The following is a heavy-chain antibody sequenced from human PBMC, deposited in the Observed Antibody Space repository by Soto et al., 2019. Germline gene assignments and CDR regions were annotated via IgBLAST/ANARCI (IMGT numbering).Heavy chain of an antibody. CDR3: ARGPGTMAKIDY. V-gene: IGHV4-59*12. CDR2: IYYSGST. Sequence: PSETLSLTCTVSGGSISSYYWSWIRQPPEKGLEWIGYIYYSGSTYYNPSLKSRVTISVDTSKNQFSLKLSSVTAADTAVYYCARGPGTMAKIDYWGQGTLVTVSS. CDR1: GGSISSYY. D-gene: IGHD3-10*01. J-gene: IGHJ4*02.